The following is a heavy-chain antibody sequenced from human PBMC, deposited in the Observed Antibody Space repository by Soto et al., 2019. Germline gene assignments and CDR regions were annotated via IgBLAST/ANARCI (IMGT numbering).Heavy chain of an antibody. CDR3: ARDQGSSSWYPHFDS. CDR1: GFTFRSYG. CDR2: IWFDGSNK. Sequence: QPGGSLRLSCEASGFTFRSYGMHWVRQAPGKGLEWVAVIWFDGSNKYYADSVKGRFTISRDNSKNTLYLEMNSLRAEDTAVYYCARDQGSSSWYPHFDSWGQGALVTVSS. D-gene: IGHD6-13*01. J-gene: IGHJ4*02. V-gene: IGHV3-33*01.